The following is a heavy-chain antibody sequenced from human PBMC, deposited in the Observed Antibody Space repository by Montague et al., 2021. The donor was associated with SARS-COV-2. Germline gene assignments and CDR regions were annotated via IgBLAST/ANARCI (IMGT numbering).Heavy chain of an antibody. V-gene: IGHV4-59*08. CDR3: ARHSVSEDGTFFRSYFDP. J-gene: IGHJ5*02. CDR2: TFYNGYT. Sequence: SETLSLTCTVSGGTVRDYYWNWIRQTPGKGLEWIGYTFYNGYTEYNPSLESRVTLSVDTPGNQFFLSLRSVTASDTATYFCARHSVSEDGTFFRSYFDPWGQGAQVIVSS. CDR1: GGTVRDYY. D-gene: IGHD1-1*01.